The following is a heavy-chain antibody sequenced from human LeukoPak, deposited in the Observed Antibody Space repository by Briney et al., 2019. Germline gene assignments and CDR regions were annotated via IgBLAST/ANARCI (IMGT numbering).Heavy chain of an antibody. V-gene: IGHV1-18*01. Sequence: ASVKVSCKASGYTFFNYGISWVRQAPGQGLEWIGWISAYDGNTNYAQKLQDRVTVTRDISTSTAYMERRSLRSDDTAVYYCGRDGVVTSYYFDYWGQGTLVTVSS. J-gene: IGHJ4*02. CDR2: ISAYDGNT. CDR3: GRDGVVTSYYFDY. CDR1: GYTFFNYG. D-gene: IGHD3-3*01.